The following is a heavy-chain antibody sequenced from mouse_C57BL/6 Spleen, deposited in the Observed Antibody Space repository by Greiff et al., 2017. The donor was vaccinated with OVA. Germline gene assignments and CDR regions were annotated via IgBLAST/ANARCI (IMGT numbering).Heavy chain of an antibody. CDR2: IYPGSGST. Sequence: QVQLQQPGAELVKPGASVKMSCKASGYTFTSYWITWVKQRPGQGLEWIGDIYPGSGSTNYNEKFKSKATLTVDTSSSTAYLQLSSLTSEDSAVYYCARSIYYDYDRGLWGQGTTLTVSS. D-gene: IGHD2-4*01. CDR3: ARSIYYDYDRGL. J-gene: IGHJ2*01. CDR1: GYTFTSYW. V-gene: IGHV1-55*01.